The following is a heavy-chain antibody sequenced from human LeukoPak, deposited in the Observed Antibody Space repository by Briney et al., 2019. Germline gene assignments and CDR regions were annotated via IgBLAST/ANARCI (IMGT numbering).Heavy chain of an antibody. V-gene: IGHV3-9*01. Sequence: GSSLRLSCAASGFTFEDYAMHWVRQAPGKGLEGVSGISWNSGSIGYADSVKGRFPISRDTAKNSLYLQMNSLRAEDTALYYCAKDMGTRDYGDYYYYYGMDVWGQGTTVTVSS. CDR2: ISWNSGSI. D-gene: IGHD4-17*01. CDR1: GFTFEDYA. J-gene: IGHJ6*02. CDR3: AKDMGTRDYGDYYYYYGMDV.